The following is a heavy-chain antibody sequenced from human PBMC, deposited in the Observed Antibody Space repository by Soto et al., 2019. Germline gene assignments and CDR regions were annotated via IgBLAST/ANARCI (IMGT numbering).Heavy chain of an antibody. CDR2: INPSGGST. CDR1: GYTFTSYY. D-gene: IGHD3-3*01. Sequence: ASVKVSCKASGYTFTSYYMHWVRQAPGQGLEWMGIINPSGGSTSYAQKFQGRVTMTRDTSTSTVYMELSSLRSEDTAVYYCARGEIRFLEWLHTYYYYYMDVWGKGTTVTVSS. J-gene: IGHJ6*03. CDR3: ARGEIRFLEWLHTYYYYYMDV. V-gene: IGHV1-46*01.